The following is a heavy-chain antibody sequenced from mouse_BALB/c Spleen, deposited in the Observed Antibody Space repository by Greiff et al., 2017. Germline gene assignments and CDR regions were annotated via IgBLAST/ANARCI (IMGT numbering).Heavy chain of an antibody. Sequence: LQQPGSELVRPGASVKLSCKASGYTFTSYWMHWVKQRPGQGLEWIGNIYPGSGSTNYDEKFKSKATLTVDTSSSTAYMQLSSLTSEDSAVYYCTREDYYGYVDYWGQGTTLTVSS. CDR1: GYTFTSYW. D-gene: IGHD1-1*01. J-gene: IGHJ2*01. CDR2: IYPGSGST. V-gene: IGHV1S22*01. CDR3: TREDYYGYVDY.